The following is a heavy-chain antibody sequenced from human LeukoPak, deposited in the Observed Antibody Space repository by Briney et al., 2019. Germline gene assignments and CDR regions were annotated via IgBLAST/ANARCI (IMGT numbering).Heavy chain of an antibody. CDR1: GFTFSSYA. D-gene: IGHD3-9*01. Sequence: GGSLSLSCAASGFTFSSYAMSWVRQAPGKGLEWVSAISGSGGTTDYADSVKGRFTISRDNSKNTLYLQLNSLRAEDTALYYCAKPAYDILTASYYGMDVWGQGTTVTVSS. J-gene: IGHJ6*02. CDR3: AKPAYDILTASYYGMDV. CDR2: ISGSGGTT. V-gene: IGHV3-23*01.